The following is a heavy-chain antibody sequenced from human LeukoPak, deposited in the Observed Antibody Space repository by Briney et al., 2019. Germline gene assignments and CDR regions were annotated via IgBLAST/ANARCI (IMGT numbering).Heavy chain of an antibody. D-gene: IGHD2-15*01. CDR1: GYTFTGYY. Sequence: ASVKVSCKASGYTFTGYYMHWVRQAPGQGLEWLGWINPNSGGTNYAQKFHGRVNLTRDMSISTAYMELSGLTSDDTAIYYCARGTTAATPYYFAFWGQGTQVTVSS. CDR3: ARGTTAATPYYFAF. J-gene: IGHJ4*02. V-gene: IGHV1-2*02. CDR2: INPNSGGT.